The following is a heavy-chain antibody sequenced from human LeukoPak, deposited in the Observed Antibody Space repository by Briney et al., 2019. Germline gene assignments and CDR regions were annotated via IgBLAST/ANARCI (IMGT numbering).Heavy chain of an antibody. J-gene: IGHJ4*02. D-gene: IGHD3-22*01. V-gene: IGHV1-18*03. CDR3: ARDCLDSSGYYFIDY. Sequence: ASVEFSFQASGYPFTSYGISWVRPAPGQGLEWMGWISAYNGNTNYAQKLQGRVTMTTDTSTSTAYMELRSLRSEDMAVYYCARDCLDSSGYYFIDYWGQGTLVTVSS. CDR2: ISAYNGNT. CDR1: GYPFTSYG.